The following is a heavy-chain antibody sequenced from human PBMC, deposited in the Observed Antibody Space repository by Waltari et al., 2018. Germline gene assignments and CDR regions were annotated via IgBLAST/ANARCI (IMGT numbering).Heavy chain of an antibody. V-gene: IGHV4-61*02. CDR1: GGSISSGSYY. D-gene: IGHD6-19*01. J-gene: IGHJ4*02. Sequence: QVQLQESGPGLVKPSQTLSLTCTVSGGSISSGSYYWSWIRQPAGKGLEWIGRIYTSGSTNYNPSLKSRVTISVDTSKNQFSLKLSSVTAADTAVYYCARDLVEQWLDSCFDYWGQGTLVTVSS. CDR2: IYTSGST. CDR3: ARDLVEQWLDSCFDY.